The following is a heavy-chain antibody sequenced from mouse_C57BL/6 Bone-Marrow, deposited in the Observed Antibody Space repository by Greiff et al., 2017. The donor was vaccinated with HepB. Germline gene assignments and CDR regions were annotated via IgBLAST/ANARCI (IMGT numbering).Heavy chain of an antibody. CDR1: GYTFTSYW. Sequence: QVQLQQPGAELVKPGASVKLSCKASGYTFTSYWMHWVKQRPGQGLEWIGMIHPNSGSTNYNEKFKSKATLTVDKSSSTAYMQLSSLTSEDSAVYYWARKRGYYGSRWYFDVWGTGTTVTVSS. CDR2: IHPNSGST. CDR3: ARKRGYYGSRWYFDV. D-gene: IGHD1-1*01. J-gene: IGHJ1*03. V-gene: IGHV1-64*01.